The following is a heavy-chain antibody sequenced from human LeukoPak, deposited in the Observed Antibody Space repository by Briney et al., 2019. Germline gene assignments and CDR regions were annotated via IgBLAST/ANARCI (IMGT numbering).Heavy chain of an antibody. J-gene: IGHJ1*01. Sequence: PGGSLRLSCAASGFIVSSYAMGWVRQAPGKGLEWVSAISGIGDTTHYADSVKGRFTISRDNSKNTLFLQMDSLRGEDTAVYYCAKRVVVGATSPYSDFQHWGQGTLVTVSS. CDR2: ISGIGDTT. V-gene: IGHV3-23*01. CDR1: GFIVSSYA. CDR3: AKRVVVGATSPYSDFQH. D-gene: IGHD1-26*01.